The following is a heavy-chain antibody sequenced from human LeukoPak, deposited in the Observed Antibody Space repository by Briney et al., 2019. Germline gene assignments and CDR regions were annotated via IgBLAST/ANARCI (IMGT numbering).Heavy chain of an antibody. CDR2: IIPILGIA. D-gene: IGHD3-22*01. V-gene: IGHV1-69*04. J-gene: IGHJ4*02. Sequence: SVKVSCKASGGTFSSYAISWVRQAPGQGLGWMGRIIPILGIANYAQKFQGRVTITADKSTSTAYMELSSLRSEDTAVYYCARGYYDSSGYYDPYFDYWGQGTLVTVSS. CDR3: ARGYYDSSGYYDPYFDY. CDR1: GGTFSSYA.